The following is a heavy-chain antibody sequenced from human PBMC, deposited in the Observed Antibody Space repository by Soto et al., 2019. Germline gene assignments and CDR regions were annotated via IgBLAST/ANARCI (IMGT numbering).Heavy chain of an antibody. D-gene: IGHD6-6*01. J-gene: IGHJ4*02. CDR1: GDGKSRYA. Sequence: PVKLYCKASGDGKSRYAVGWGSKENGQGLEWMGGIIPIFGTANYAQKFQGRVTITADKSTSTAYMELSSLRSEDTAVYYCAENKAGYSGSFVPPLFCYWVQVSVFTLS. CDR2: IIPIFGTA. V-gene: IGHV1-69*06. CDR3: AENKAGYSGSFVPPLFCY.